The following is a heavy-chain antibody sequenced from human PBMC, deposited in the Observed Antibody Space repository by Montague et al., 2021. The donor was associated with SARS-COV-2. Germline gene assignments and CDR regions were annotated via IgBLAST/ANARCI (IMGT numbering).Heavy chain of an antibody. J-gene: IGHJ3*02. V-gene: IGHV4-59*09. D-gene: IGHD6-19*01. CDR2: SGIT. Sequence: SGITNYTPSLQSRVTISVDTSKNQFSLKLSSVTAADTAVYYCARGSGWMGNAFDIWGQGPIV. CDR3: ARGSGWMGNAFDI.